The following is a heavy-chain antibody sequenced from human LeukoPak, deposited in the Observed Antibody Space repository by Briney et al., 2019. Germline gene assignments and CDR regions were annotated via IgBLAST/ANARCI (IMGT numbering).Heavy chain of an antibody. CDR2: ISSNGDNT. V-gene: IGHV3-64D*06. Sequence: GGSLLLSCSGSGFSFSTYVMHWVRQAPGKGLEYVSAISSNGDNTYYADSVKGRFTISRDNSKNALYLQMSSLRPDDTAVYFCVRGTGYWGQGTLVTVSS. J-gene: IGHJ4*02. CDR3: VRGTGY. CDR1: GFSFSTYV.